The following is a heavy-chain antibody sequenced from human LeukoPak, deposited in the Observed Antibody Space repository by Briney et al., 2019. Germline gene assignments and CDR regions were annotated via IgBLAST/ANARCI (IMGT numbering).Heavy chain of an antibody. CDR3: ARASGWFPDYYFDY. J-gene: IGHJ4*02. D-gene: IGHD6-19*01. CDR1: GGSISSYY. CDR2: IYYSGST. Sequence: PSETLSLTCTVSGGSISSYYWSWIRQPPGKGLEWIGYIYYSGSTNYNPSLKSRVTISVDTSKNQFSLKLSSVTAADTAVYYCARASGWFPDYYFDYWGQGTLVTVSS. V-gene: IGHV4-59*01.